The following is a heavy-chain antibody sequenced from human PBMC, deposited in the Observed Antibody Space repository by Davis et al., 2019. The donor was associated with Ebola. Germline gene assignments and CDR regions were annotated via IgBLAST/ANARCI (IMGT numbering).Heavy chain of an antibody. Sequence: SVQVSCKTSAGSFSSHPISWVRQARRQGLEWMGGIIPIFDTPHYAEKFQGRITITADASTSTAYMEFSSLRSEDTATYFCARDFDGGNYYFDYWGPGTPVTVSS. CDR3: ARDFDGGNYYFDY. V-gene: IGHV1-69*13. J-gene: IGHJ4*02. CDR2: IIPIFDTP. CDR1: AGSFSSHP. D-gene: IGHD3-9*01.